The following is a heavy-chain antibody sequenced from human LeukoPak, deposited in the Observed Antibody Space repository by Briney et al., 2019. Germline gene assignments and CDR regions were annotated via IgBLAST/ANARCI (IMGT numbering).Heavy chain of an antibody. CDR2: FGGSGGTI. J-gene: IGHJ4*02. Sequence: GGSLRLSCAASGFSLSTYAMSWVRQAPGKGLEWVAHFGGSGGTIYYADSVKGRFTISRDNSKNTMYLQMNSLRAEDTAVYYCAKSDCGGDCHLLDFWGQGTLVTVSS. CDR1: GFSLSTYA. CDR3: AKSDCGGDCHLLDF. V-gene: IGHV3-23*01. D-gene: IGHD2-21*02.